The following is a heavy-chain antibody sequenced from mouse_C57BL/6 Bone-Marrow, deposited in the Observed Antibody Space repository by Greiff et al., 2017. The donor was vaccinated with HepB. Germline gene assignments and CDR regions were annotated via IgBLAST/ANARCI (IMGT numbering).Heavy chain of an antibody. V-gene: IGHV7-1*01. J-gene: IGHJ4*01. D-gene: IGHD2-14*01. Sequence: EVQRVESGGGLVQSGRSLRLSCATSGFTFSDFYMEWVRQAPGKGLEWIAASRNKANDNTTEYSASVKGRFIVSRDTSQSILNLQMNALRAEATAIYYCARDGGVRRGYYAMDDWGQGTSVTVAS. CDR2: SRNKANDNTT. CDR1: GFTFSDFY. CDR3: ARDGGVRRGYYAMDD.